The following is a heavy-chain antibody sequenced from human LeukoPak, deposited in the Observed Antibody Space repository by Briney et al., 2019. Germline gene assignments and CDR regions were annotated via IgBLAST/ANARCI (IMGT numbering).Heavy chain of an antibody. Sequence: GGSLRLSCAVSGFTVSSNYMSWVRQAPGKGLEWVSVLYSGGSTYYADSVRGRFTISRDSSKNTLYLQMNSLRAEDTAVYYCARDTGYNYGPVYWGQGTLVTVSS. J-gene: IGHJ4*02. V-gene: IGHV3-53*01. D-gene: IGHD5-24*01. CDR1: GFTVSSNY. CDR3: ARDTGYNYGPVY. CDR2: LYSGGST.